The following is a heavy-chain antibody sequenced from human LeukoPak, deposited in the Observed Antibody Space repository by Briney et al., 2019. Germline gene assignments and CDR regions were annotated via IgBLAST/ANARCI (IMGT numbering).Heavy chain of an antibody. J-gene: IGHJ4*02. D-gene: IGHD3-22*01. CDR2: IYWNDDK. Sequence: SGPTLVNPTQTLTLTCTFSGFSLSTSGVGVGWIRQPPGKALECLEFIYWNDDKRYSPSLKSRLTITKDTSKNQVVLTMTNMDPVDTATYYCAHRPYYYDSSGYYIHFDYWGQGTLVTVSS. CDR3: AHRPYYYDSSGYYIHFDY. CDR1: GFSLSTSGVG. V-gene: IGHV2-5*01.